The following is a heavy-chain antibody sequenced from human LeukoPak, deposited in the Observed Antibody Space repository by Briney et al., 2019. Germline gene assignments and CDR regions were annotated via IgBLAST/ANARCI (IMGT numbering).Heavy chain of an antibody. D-gene: IGHD1-26*01. V-gene: IGHV3-53*01. CDR2: IYSGGST. J-gene: IGHJ3*02. CDR1: GFTVSSNY. CDR3: ARGGSYLSAFDI. Sequence: GGSLRLSCAASGFTVSSNYMSWVRQAPGKGLEWVSIIYSGGSTFYADSVKGRFTISRDNSKNALYLQMNSRRAEDTAVYYCARGGSYLSAFDIWGQGTMVTVSS.